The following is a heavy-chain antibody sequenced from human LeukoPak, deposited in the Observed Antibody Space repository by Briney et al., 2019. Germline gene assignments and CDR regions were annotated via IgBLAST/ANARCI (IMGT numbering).Heavy chain of an antibody. V-gene: IGHV3-30-3*01. D-gene: IGHD2-8*01. CDR2: ISYDGSNK. J-gene: IGHJ6*02. CDR1: GLTFSSYA. CDR3: ARSDRTNGVCYTVGYYYYGMDV. Sequence: GGSLRLSCAASGLTFSSYAMHWVRQAPGKGLEWVAVISYDGSNKYYADSVKGRFTISRDNSKNTLYLQMNSLRAEDTAVYYCARSDRTNGVCYTVGYYYYGMDVWGQGTTVTVSS.